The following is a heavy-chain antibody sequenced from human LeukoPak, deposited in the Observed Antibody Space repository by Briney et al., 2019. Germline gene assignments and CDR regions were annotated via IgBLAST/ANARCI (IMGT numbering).Heavy chain of an antibody. CDR3: ARSPDSSSSRYYYYYMDV. D-gene: IGHD6-6*01. CDR2: IWHDGSKE. V-gene: IGHV3-33*01. CDR1: GFTFSTYG. Sequence: PGGSLRLSCTASGFTFSTYGMHWVRQAPGKGLECVARIWHDGSKEFYVESVEGRFTVSRDNSKNTLFLQMNSPRAEDTAVYYCARSPDSSSSRYYYYYMDVWGKGTTVTVSS. J-gene: IGHJ6*03.